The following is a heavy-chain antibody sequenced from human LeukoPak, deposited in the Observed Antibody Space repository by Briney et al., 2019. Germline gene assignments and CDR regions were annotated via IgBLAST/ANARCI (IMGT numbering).Heavy chain of an antibody. V-gene: IGHV3-30*04. CDR2: ISYDGSNK. D-gene: IGHD1-20*01. CDR1: GFTFSIYA. J-gene: IGHJ4*02. Sequence: GRSLRLSCAASGFTFSIYAMRWVRQAPGKGLEWVAVISYDGSNKYYADSVKGRVTISRDNSKNTLYLQMNSLRAEDTAVYYCANNLNFDNWGEGTLVTVSS. CDR3: ANNLNFDN.